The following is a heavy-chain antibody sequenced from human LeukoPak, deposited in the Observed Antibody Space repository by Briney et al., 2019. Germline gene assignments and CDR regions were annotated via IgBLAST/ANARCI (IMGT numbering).Heavy chain of an antibody. CDR2: ISAYNGNT. Sequence: GASVKVSCKASGYTFTSYGISWVRQAPGQGLEWMGWISAYNGNTNYAQKLQGRVTMTTDTSTSTAYMELRSLRSDDTAVYYCARVLFDFWSGYPLDYWGQGTLVTVSS. D-gene: IGHD3-3*01. CDR1: GYTFTSYG. J-gene: IGHJ4*02. CDR3: ARVLFDFWSGYPLDY. V-gene: IGHV1-18*01.